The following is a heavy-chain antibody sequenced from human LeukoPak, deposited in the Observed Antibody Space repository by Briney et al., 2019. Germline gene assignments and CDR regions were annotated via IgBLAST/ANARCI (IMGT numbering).Heavy chain of an antibody. CDR1: GYSPSSGYY. CDR3: ARDRSYGDYRRTFDY. J-gene: IGHJ4*02. V-gene: IGHV4-38-2*02. Sequence: SETPSLTCAVSGYSPSSGYYWGWIRRPPGKGLDWIGSIFHSGRTYYNPSLKSRVTISVDTSKNQFSLKLNSVTAADTAVYYCARDRSYGDYRRTFDYWGQGTLVTVSS. CDR2: IFHSGRT. D-gene: IGHD4-17*01.